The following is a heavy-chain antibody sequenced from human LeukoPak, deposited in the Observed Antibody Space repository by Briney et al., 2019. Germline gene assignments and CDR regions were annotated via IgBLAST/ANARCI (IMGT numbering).Heavy chain of an antibody. CDR1: GYTFTGYY. Sequence: ASVKVSCKASGYTFTGYYMHWVRQAPGQGLEWMGWINPNSGGTNYAQKFQGRVTMNRDTSNSTAYIELSRLRSDDTAVYYCARSAMIVAAPFDYWGQGTLVTVSS. CDR2: INPNSGGT. V-gene: IGHV1-2*02. CDR3: ARSAMIVAAPFDY. D-gene: IGHD3-22*01. J-gene: IGHJ4*02.